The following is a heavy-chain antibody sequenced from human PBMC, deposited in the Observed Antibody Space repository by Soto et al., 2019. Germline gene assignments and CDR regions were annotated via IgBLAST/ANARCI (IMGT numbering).Heavy chain of an antibody. CDR2: ISAYNGNT. Sequence: ASVKVSCKASGYTFTSYGISWVRQAPGQGLEWMGWISAYNGNTNYAQKLQGRVTMTTDTSTSTAYMELRSLRSDDTAVYYCARVTPAPYCSSTSCYADWFDPWGQGTLVTSPQ. V-gene: IGHV1-18*01. J-gene: IGHJ5*02. CDR3: ARVTPAPYCSSTSCYADWFDP. CDR1: GYTFTSYG. D-gene: IGHD2-2*01.